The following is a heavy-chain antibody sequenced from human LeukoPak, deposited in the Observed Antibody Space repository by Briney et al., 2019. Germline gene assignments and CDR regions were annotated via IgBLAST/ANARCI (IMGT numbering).Heavy chain of an antibody. CDR3: AKSSLVTPYDY. CDR2: ISGSGGST. D-gene: IGHD2-15*01. V-gene: IGHV3-23*01. CDR1: GFTFSSYA. Sequence: GGSLRLSCAASGFTFSSYAMSWVRQAPGKGLEWVSSISGSGGSTHYADYVKGRFTISRDNSKNTLDLQMNSLRAEDTAVYYCAKSSLVTPYDYWGQGTLVSVSS. J-gene: IGHJ4*02.